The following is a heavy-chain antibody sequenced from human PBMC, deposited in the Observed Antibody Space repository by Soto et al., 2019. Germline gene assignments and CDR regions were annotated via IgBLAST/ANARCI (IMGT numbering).Heavy chain of an antibody. Sequence: GFLGLSCRSSGLRFSTYAMSWVRHARGKGLEWVSAISNSGGSKYYADSVQGRFTISRDNYMNTLYLQMKSLRIEDTAVYFCAHPRGFGVFDAYDIWGQGTMVTVPS. J-gene: IGHJ3*02. CDR3: AHPRGFGVFDAYDI. D-gene: IGHD3-10*01. CDR1: GLRFSTYA. V-gene: IGHV3-23*01. CDR2: ISNSGGSK.